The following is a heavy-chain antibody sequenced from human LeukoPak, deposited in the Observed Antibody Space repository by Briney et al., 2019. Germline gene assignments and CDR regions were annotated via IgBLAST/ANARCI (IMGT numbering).Heavy chain of an antibody. J-gene: IGHJ4*02. CDR3: ARRLGATQPYFDF. Sequence: GESLKISCKSSGYRFTSYWNGWVRQLPGKGLECMGIIHPGDSETRYGPSFQGQVTISADKSISTAYLQWSGLKASDTAMYYCARRLGATQPYFDFWGQGALVTVSS. V-gene: IGHV5-51*01. CDR1: GYRFTSYW. CDR2: IHPGDSET. D-gene: IGHD1-26*01.